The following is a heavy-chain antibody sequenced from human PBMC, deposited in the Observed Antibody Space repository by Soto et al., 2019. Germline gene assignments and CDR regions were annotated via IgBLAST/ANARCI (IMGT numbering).Heavy chain of an antibody. CDR1: GGSISSGDYY. CDR3: ARDRTGSGYNWFDP. Sequence: PSETLSLTCTVSGGSISSGDYYWSWIRQPPGKGLEWIGYIYYSGSTYYNPSLKSRVTISVDTSKNQFSLKLSSVTAADTAVYYCARDRTGSGYNWFDPWGQGTLVTVSS. D-gene: IGHD3-3*01. J-gene: IGHJ5*02. CDR2: IYYSGST. V-gene: IGHV4-30-4*01.